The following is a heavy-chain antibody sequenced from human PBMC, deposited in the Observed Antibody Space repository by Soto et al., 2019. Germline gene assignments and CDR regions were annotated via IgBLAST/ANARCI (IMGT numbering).Heavy chain of an antibody. CDR2: ISAYNGNT. V-gene: IGHV1-18*01. CDR3: ARDGVYCSGGSCYTNGYYYYGMDV. CDR1: GYTFTSYG. Sequence: QVQLVQSGAEVKKPGASVKVSCKASGYTFTSYGISWVRQAPGQGLEWMGWISAYNGNTNYAQKLQGRVTMTTDTSTSTAYMELRSLRSDDPAVYYCARDGVYCSGGSCYTNGYYYYGMDVWGQGTTVTVSS. J-gene: IGHJ6*02. D-gene: IGHD2-15*01.